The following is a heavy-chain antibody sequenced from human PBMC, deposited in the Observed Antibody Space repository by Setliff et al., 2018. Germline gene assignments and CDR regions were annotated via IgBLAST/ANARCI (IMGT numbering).Heavy chain of an antibody. D-gene: IGHD2-15*01. J-gene: IGHJ3*02. V-gene: IGHV4-39*01. CDR3: ASRSGVVEDPPRQVILDDGFDI. CDR1: DDSFTSSRYY. Sequence: PSETLSLTCTVSDDSFTSSRYYWGWIRQAPGSGLEWIGSISYSGTTYHNRSLRSRVTISIDTSKNQFSLKVTSVTAADTAVYYCASRSGVVEDPPRQVILDDGFDIWGQGTMVTVSS. CDR2: ISYSGTT.